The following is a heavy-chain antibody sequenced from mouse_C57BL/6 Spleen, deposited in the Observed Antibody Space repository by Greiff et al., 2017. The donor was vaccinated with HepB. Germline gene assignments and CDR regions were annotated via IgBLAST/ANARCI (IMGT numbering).Heavy chain of an antibody. CDR3: ARPLIITTVVAEDWFAY. V-gene: IGHV1-77*01. D-gene: IGHD1-1*01. CDR1: GYTFTDYY. CDR2: IGPGSGST. J-gene: IGHJ3*01. Sequence: QVQLQQSGAELVKPGASVKISCKASGYTFTDYYINWVKQRPGQGLEWIGKIGPGSGSTYYNEKFKGKATLTADKSSSTAYMQLSSLTSEDSAVYFCARPLIITTVVAEDWFAYWGQGTLVTVSA.